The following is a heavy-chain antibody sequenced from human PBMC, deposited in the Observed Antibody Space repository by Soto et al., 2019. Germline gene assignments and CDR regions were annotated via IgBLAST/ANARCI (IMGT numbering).Heavy chain of an antibody. Sequence: SETLSLTCTVSGGSISSYYWSWIRRPAGKGLEWIGRIYTSGSTNYNPSLKSRVTMSVDTSKNQFSLKLSSVTAADTAVYYCASLTVDYDFWSGHIWDYGMDVWGQGTTVTVSS. V-gene: IGHV4-4*07. CDR3: ASLTVDYDFWSGHIWDYGMDV. CDR1: GGSISSYY. D-gene: IGHD3-3*01. J-gene: IGHJ6*02. CDR2: IYTSGST.